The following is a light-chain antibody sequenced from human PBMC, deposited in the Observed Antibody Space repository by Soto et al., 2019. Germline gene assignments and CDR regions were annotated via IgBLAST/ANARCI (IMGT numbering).Light chain of an antibody. J-gene: IGLJ1*01. CDR3: CSYTTSNTRQIV. CDR1: SSDVGGYNY. V-gene: IGLV2-14*03. Sequence: QSALTHPASVSGSPGQSITISCTGTSSDVGGYNYVSWYQQHPGKAPKFMIYDVSSRPSGVSNRFSGSKSGNTASLTISGLQAEDEADYYCCSYTTSNTRQIVFGTGTKVTV. CDR2: DVS.